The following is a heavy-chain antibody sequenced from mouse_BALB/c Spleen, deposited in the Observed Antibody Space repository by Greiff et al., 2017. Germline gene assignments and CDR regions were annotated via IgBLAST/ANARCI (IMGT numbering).Heavy chain of an antibody. CDR3: ARYQLGNEGYAMDY. CDR2: ISYSGST. D-gene: IGHD3-1*01. Sequence: EVHLVESGPSLVKPSQTLSLTCSVTGDSITSGYWNWIRKFPGNKLEYMGYISYSGSTYYNPSLKSRISITRDTSKNQYYLQLNSVTTEDTATYYCARYQLGNEGYAMDYWGQGTSVTVSS. J-gene: IGHJ4*01. V-gene: IGHV3-8*02. CDR1: GDSITSGY.